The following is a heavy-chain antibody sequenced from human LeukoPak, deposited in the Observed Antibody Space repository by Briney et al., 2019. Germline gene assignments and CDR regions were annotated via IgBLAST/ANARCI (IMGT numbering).Heavy chain of an antibody. V-gene: IGHV3-73*01. CDR3: TRPWGDSSQGQFDY. J-gene: IGHJ4*02. D-gene: IGHD6-13*01. CDR1: GFSFSGSA. CDR2: IRSKANSYAT. Sequence: GGSLRPSCAASGFSFSGSAMHWVRQASGRGLEWVGRIRSKANSYATAYAASVKGRFTISRDDSKNTAYLQMNSLKTEDTAVYYCTRPWGDSSQGQFDYWGQGTLVTVSS.